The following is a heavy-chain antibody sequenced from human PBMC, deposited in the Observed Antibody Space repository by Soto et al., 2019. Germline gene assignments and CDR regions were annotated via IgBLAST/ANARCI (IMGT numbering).Heavy chain of an antibody. CDR3: ARHERYSSDWPYYNWFDP. CDR2: IDPDGSYI. Sequence: GESLKISCKGSGYNFTSYWISWVRQMPGKGLGWMGRIDPDGSYIKYSPSFQGHVTFSADKSISTAYLQWSSLKASDTAMYYCARHERYSSDWPYYNWFDPWGQGTLVTVS. D-gene: IGHD6-19*01. J-gene: IGHJ5*02. CDR1: GYNFTSYW. V-gene: IGHV5-10-1*01.